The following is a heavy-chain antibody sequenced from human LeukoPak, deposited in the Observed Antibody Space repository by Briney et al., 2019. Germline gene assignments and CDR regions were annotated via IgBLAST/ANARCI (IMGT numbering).Heavy chain of an antibody. V-gene: IGHV3-30*02. J-gene: IGHJ6*03. CDR1: GFTFSTYG. CDR3: AKDDYDILTGIYYYYYMDV. Sequence: GGSLRLSCAASGFTFSTYGMHWVRQAPGKGLEWVAFIRYDGSNKYYADSVKGRFTISRDNSKNTLYLQMNSLRAEDTAVYYCAKDDYDILTGIYYYYYMDVWGKGTTVTVSS. D-gene: IGHD3-9*01. CDR2: IRYDGSNK.